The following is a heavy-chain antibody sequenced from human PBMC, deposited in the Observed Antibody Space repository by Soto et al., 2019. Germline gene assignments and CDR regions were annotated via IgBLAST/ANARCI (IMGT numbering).Heavy chain of an antibody. D-gene: IGHD4-17*01. V-gene: IGHV3-72*01. CDR1: GFTFSDHY. CDR2: IRNKANSYTT. CDR3: VRGPNSRYLVTTWDD. Sequence: EVQLVESGGGLVQPGGSLSLSCVVSGFTFSDHYMDWVRQAPGKGLEWVGRIRNKANSYTTVYAASVKGRFTISRDDSKNSMYRQMNSLKIEDTAVYYCVRGPNSRYLVTTWDDWGQGTLVTVSS. J-gene: IGHJ4*02.